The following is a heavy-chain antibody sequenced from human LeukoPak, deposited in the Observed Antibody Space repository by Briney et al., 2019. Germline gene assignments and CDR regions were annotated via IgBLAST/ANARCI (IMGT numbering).Heavy chain of an antibody. CDR2: IYISGST. CDR1: GVSVSSGSYY. Sequence: PSQTLSLTCTVSGVSVSSGSYYWSWIRQPAGKGLEWIGRIYISGSTNYNSSLRGRVTMSIDTSKNQFSLTLTYVTAADTAVYYCARLVDTPVIRGYYFDPWGQGTLVTVSS. D-gene: IGHD3-22*01. J-gene: IGHJ5*02. CDR3: ARLVDTPVIRGYYFDP. V-gene: IGHV4-61*02.